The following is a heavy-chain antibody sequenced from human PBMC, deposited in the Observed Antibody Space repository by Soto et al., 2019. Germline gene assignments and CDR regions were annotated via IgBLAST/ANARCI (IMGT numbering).Heavy chain of an antibody. CDR1: GGSISSSNYY. CDR2: IYYSGST. J-gene: IGHJ6*02. D-gene: IGHD3-9*01. V-gene: IGHV4-39*01. Sequence: QLQLQESGPGLVKPSETLSLTCTVSGGSISSSNYYWGWIRQPPGKGLEWIGSIYYSGSTYYNPSLKSRVTISVDTSKNQFSLKLSSVTAADTAVYYCARRYFDWLLRTEDGMDVWGQGTTVTVSS. CDR3: ARRYFDWLLRTEDGMDV.